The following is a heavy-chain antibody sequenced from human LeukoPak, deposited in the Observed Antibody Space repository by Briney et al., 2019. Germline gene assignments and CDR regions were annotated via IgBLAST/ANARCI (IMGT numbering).Heavy chain of an antibody. V-gene: IGHV3-48*03. CDR2: ISISGSTK. CDR3: ARGGSSGYDYNAFDI. Sequence: GGSLRLSCAASGIRLSSFEMNWVRQAPGKGLEWVSYISISGSTKYYADSVRGRFTISRDTAKNSLFLQMNSLRDEDTAIYYCARGGSSGYDYNAFDIWGQGTTVTASS. J-gene: IGHJ3*02. D-gene: IGHD3-22*01. CDR1: GIRLSSFE.